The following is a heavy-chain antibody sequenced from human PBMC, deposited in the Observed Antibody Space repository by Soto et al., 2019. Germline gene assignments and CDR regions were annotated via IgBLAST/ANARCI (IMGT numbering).Heavy chain of an antibody. CDR1: GFTFTNYA. V-gene: IGHV3-23*01. CDR2: TSGSGGST. D-gene: IGHD2-2*01. J-gene: IGHJ4*02. Sequence: EVQLLESGGGLVQPGGSLRLSCAASGFTFTNYAMGWIRQAPGKGLEWVSGTSGSGGSTYYADSVKGRFTISRDNSKSTLYLQMNSLRAEDTAVYYCAKGVSQPKAYYFDDWGQGTLVTVSS. CDR3: AKGVSQPKAYYFDD.